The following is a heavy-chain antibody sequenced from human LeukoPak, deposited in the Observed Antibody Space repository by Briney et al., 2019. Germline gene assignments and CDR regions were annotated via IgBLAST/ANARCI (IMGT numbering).Heavy chain of an antibody. CDR2: IIPILGIA. V-gene: IGHV1-69*04. D-gene: IGHD5-24*01. Sequence: SVKVSCKASGGTFSSYAISWVRQAPGQGLEWMGRIIPILGIANYAQKFQGRVTITADKSTSTAYMELSSLRSEDTAVYYCARGWDGYNVGYFDYWGQGTLVTVSS. CDR1: GGTFSSYA. J-gene: IGHJ4*02. CDR3: ARGWDGYNVGYFDY.